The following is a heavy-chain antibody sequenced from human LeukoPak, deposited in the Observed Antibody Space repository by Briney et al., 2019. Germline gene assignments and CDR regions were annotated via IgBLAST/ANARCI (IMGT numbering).Heavy chain of an antibody. Sequence: SETLSLTCAVSGGSISSSNWWSWVRQPPGKGLEWIGEIYHSGSTNYNPSLKSRVTISVDTSKNQFSLKLSSVTAADTAVYYCARVVVAATPYFDYWGQGTLVTVSS. V-gene: IGHV4-4*02. J-gene: IGHJ4*02. D-gene: IGHD2-15*01. CDR2: IYHSGST. CDR1: GGSISSSNW. CDR3: ARVVVAATPYFDY.